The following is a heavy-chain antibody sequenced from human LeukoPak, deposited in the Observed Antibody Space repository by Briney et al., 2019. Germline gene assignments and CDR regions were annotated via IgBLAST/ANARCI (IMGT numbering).Heavy chain of an antibody. J-gene: IGHJ3*01. D-gene: IGHD3-22*01. V-gene: IGHV4-59*11. CDR2: ISYIGST. CDR3: ASDSISMNAFDA. Sequence: KPSGTLSLTCTVSGGSFTTHYWSWIRQPPGKGLEWIGYISYIGSTNYNPSLKSRVTISIDTSNNEVSLMLTSVTAADTAVYYCASDSISMNAFDAWGQGTMVTVSS. CDR1: GGSFTTHY.